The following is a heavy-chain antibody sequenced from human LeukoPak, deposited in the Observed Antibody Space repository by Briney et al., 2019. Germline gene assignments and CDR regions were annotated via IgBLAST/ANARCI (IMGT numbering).Heavy chain of an antibody. V-gene: IGHV4-39*01. CDR2: IYYSGTT. Sequence: SETLSLTCSVSGGPVSSRSHYWGWIRQSPGKGLEWIGTIYYSGTTFYNPSLQSRVSISVDTSRDQFSLRLNSVTAADTAVYYCARRNDYDFWSGNQYYFDYWGLGTLVIVSS. CDR1: GGPVSSRSHY. D-gene: IGHD3-3*01. J-gene: IGHJ4*02. CDR3: ARRNDYDFWSGNQYYFDY.